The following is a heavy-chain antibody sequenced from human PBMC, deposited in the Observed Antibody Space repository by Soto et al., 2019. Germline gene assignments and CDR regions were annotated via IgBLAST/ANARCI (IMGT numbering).Heavy chain of an antibody. J-gene: IGHJ4*02. CDR3: ARYRGYCTNGVCYSPAYFDY. D-gene: IGHD2-8*01. V-gene: IGHV1-18*01. CDR2: ISAYNVNT. Sequence: QVQLVQSGAEVKKPGASVKVSCKASGYTFTSYGISWVRQAPGQGLEWMGWISAYNVNTNYAQKLQGRVTMTTDTSTSTAYMELRSLRSDDTAVYYCARYRGYCTNGVCYSPAYFDYWGQGTLVTVSS. CDR1: GYTFTSYG.